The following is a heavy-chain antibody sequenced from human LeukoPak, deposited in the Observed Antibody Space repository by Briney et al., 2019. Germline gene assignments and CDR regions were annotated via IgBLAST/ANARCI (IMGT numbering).Heavy chain of an antibody. D-gene: IGHD3-16*02. CDR2: INTDGTTT. Sequence: GGSLRLSCAASGFTFSSYWLHWVRQAPGKGLVWVSRINTDGTTTSYADSVKGRFTISRDNAENTLYLQMNSLGAEDTAVYYCARVRQGLYYFDSWGQGTLLTVSS. CDR1: GFTFSSYW. V-gene: IGHV3-74*01. J-gene: IGHJ4*02. CDR3: ARVRQGLYYFDS.